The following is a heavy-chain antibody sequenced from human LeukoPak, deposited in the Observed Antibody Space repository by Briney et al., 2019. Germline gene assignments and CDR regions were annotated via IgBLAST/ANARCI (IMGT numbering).Heavy chain of an antibody. D-gene: IGHD3-22*01. CDR1: GYTFTSYG. J-gene: IGHJ4*02. CDR2: ISAYNGNT. CDR3: ARVSLPYYYDSSGSGPFDY. V-gene: IGHV1-18*01. Sequence: ASVKVSCKASGYTFTSYGISWVRQAPGQGLEWMGWISAYNGNTNYAQKLQGRVTMTTDTSTSTAYMELSSLRSEDTAVYYCARVSLPYYYDSSGSGPFDYWGQGTLVTVSS.